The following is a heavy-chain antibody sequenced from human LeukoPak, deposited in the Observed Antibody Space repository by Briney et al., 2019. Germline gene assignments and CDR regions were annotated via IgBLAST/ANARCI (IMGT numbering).Heavy chain of an antibody. D-gene: IGHD2-2*01. CDR3: ATVGQDVVVPAADRRGWFDP. V-gene: IGHV1-18*01. Sequence: ASVKVSCKASGYTFTSYGISWVRQAPGQGLEWMGWISAYNGNTNYAQKFQGRVTMTEDTSTDTAYMELSSLRSEDTAVYYCATVGQDVVVPAADRRGWFDPWGQGTLVTVSS. J-gene: IGHJ5*02. CDR2: ISAYNGNT. CDR1: GYTFTSYG.